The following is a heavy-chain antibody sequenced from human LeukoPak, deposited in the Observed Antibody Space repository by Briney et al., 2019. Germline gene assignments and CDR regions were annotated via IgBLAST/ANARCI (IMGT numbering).Heavy chain of an antibody. CDR1: GYTFTTYD. CDR2: MNPNSGHT. V-gene: IGHV1-8*03. CDR3: ARNYLGLGI. Sequence: ALVKVSCKASGYTFTTYDIIWVRQATGQGLEWVGWMNPNSGHTVYAQKFQGRVTLTRDTSISTAYMELTSLSPEDTAFYYCARNYLGLGIWGQGTMVTVSS. J-gene: IGHJ3*02. D-gene: IGHD5-24*01.